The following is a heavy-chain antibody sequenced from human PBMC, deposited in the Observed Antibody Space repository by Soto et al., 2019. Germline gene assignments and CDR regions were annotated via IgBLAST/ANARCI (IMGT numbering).Heavy chain of an antibody. CDR2: ISGSGGST. V-gene: IGHV3-23*01. CDR1: GFTSSSYA. CDR3: AKVDFGGSYSGVLNS. D-gene: IGHD1-26*01. J-gene: IGHJ4*02. Sequence: EVQLLESGGGLVQPGGSLRLSCAASGFTSSSYAMSWVRQAPGKGLEWVSAISGSGGSTYYADSVKGRFTISRDNSKNTLYLQMNSLRASDTAVYYCAKVDFGGSYSGVLNSWGQVTLVTVS.